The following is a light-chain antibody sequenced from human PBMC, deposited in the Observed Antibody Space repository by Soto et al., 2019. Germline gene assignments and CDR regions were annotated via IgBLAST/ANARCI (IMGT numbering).Light chain of an antibody. V-gene: IGKV3-11*01. J-gene: IGKJ4*01. CDR3: QQRDNWPPGAT. Sequence: EIVLTQSPATLSLSPGERATLSCRASQSVITYLAWYQQKPGQAPRLLIYDASNRATGIPARFSGSGSGTDFTLTISSLEPEDFAVYYCQQRDNWPPGATFGGGTKVEIK. CDR1: QSVITY. CDR2: DAS.